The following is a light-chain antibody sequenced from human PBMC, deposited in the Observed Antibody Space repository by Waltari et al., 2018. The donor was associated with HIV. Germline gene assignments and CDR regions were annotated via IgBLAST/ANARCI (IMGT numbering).Light chain of an antibody. CDR3: AAWDDSLNGQVV. CDR2: NNN. J-gene: IGLJ3*02. Sequence: QSVLTQPPSASGTPGQRVTISCSGSSSNPGTNTVSWYQQVPGTSPKLLIYNNNQRPAGVPDRCAGSRSGTSASLAITGLQSEDEADYHCAAWDDSLNGQVVFGGGTKLTVL. V-gene: IGLV1-44*01. CDR1: SSNPGTNT.